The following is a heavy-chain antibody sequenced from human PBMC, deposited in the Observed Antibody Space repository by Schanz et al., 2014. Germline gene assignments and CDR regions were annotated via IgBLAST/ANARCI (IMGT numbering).Heavy chain of an antibody. V-gene: IGHV1-69*02. D-gene: IGHD5-18*01. Sequence: QVQLVQSGAEVKKPGSSVKVSCKASGGTFSSYTISWVRQAPGQGLEWMGRIISILGIPNYAQKFQGRVTFTADKSTSTAYMELRSLRSDDTALYYCTRGGYSYALSAFDIWGQGTMVTVSS. CDR2: IISILGIP. J-gene: IGHJ3*02. CDR3: TRGGYSYALSAFDI. CDR1: GGTFSSYT.